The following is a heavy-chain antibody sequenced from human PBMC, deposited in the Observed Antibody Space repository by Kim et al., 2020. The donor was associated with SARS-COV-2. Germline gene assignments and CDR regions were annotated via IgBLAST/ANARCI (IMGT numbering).Heavy chain of an antibody. Sequence: ASVKVSCNASGYTFTSYAMHWVRQAPGQRLEWMGWINAGNGNTKYSQKFQGRVTITRDTSASTAYMELSSLRSEDTAVYYCARDPGGYCSSTSCWGQGTLVTVSS. V-gene: IGHV1-3*01. CDR3: ARDPGGYCSSTSC. D-gene: IGHD2-2*03. CDR2: INAGNGNT. CDR1: GYTFTSYA. J-gene: IGHJ4*02.